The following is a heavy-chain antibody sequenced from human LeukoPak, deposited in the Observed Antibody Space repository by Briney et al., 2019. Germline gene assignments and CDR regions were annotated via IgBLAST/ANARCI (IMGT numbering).Heavy chain of an antibody. Sequence: GGSLRLSCAASGFTFSSYEMNWVRQAPGKGLEWVSYISSSGSSIYYADSVKGRFTISRDNAKNSLYLQMNSLRAEDTAVYYCARDPSSGWYLKGWFDPWGQGTLVTVSS. V-gene: IGHV3-48*03. D-gene: IGHD6-19*01. J-gene: IGHJ5*02. CDR3: ARDPSSGWYLKGWFDP. CDR1: GFTFSSYE. CDR2: ISSSGSSI.